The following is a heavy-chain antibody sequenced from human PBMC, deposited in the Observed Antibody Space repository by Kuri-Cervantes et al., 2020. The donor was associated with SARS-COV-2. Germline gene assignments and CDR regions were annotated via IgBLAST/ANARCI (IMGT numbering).Heavy chain of an antibody. Sequence: GESLKISCAASGFTFSSYSMNWVRQAPGKGLEWVSAISGSGGSTYYADSVKGRFTISRDNSKNTLYLQMDSLRAEDTAVYYCAKGQDSSRGNWFDPWGQGTLVTVSS. CDR1: GFTFSSYS. D-gene: IGHD2-2*01. V-gene: IGHV3-23*01. CDR3: AKGQDSSRGNWFDP. J-gene: IGHJ5*02. CDR2: ISGSGGST.